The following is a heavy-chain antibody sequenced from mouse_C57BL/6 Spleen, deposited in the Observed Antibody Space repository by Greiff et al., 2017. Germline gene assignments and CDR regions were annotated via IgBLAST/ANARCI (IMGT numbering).Heavy chain of an antibody. D-gene: IGHD4-1*01. CDR1: GYTFTSYW. Sequence: QLQQPGAELVKPGASVKLSCKASGYTFTSYWMQWVKQRPGQGLEWIGEIDPSDSYTNYNQKFKGKATLPVDTSSSTAYMQLSSLTSEDSAVYYCARRPWDRDYWGQGTTLTVSS. V-gene: IGHV1-50*01. CDR2: IDPSDSYT. J-gene: IGHJ2*01. CDR3: ARRPWDRDY.